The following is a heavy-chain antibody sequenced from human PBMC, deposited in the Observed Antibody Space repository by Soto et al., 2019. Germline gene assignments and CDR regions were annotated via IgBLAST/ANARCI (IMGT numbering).Heavy chain of an antibody. Sequence: QITLKESGPTLVKPTQTLTLICTFSGFSFSVNGVAVGWSRKPPGQALEWLALIYWDDDQRYNPSLKDRLTITKDTSRNQVVLTMTNMDPVDTATYYCAHKRDVSRGFKYWGQGTLVTVSS. CDR1: GFSFSVNGVA. CDR2: IYWDDDQ. J-gene: IGHJ4*02. V-gene: IGHV2-5*02. CDR3: AHKRDVSRGFKY. D-gene: IGHD3-10*01.